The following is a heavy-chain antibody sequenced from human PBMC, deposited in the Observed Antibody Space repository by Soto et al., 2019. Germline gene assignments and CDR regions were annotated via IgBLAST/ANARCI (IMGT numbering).Heavy chain of an antibody. CDR1: GGSISSSSYY. V-gene: IGHV4-39*01. Sequence: SETLSLTCTVSGGSISSSSYYWGWVRQPPGKGLEWIGSIYYSGSTYYNPSLKSRVTISVDTSKNQFSLKLSSVTAADTAVYYCARQKGKVSDFWSGFNPSGYYFDYWGQGTLVTVSS. J-gene: IGHJ4*02. D-gene: IGHD3-3*01. CDR2: IYYSGST. CDR3: ARQKGKVSDFWSGFNPSGYYFDY.